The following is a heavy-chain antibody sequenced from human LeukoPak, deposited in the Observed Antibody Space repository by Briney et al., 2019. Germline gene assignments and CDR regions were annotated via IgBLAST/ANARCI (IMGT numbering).Heavy chain of an antibody. V-gene: IGHV4-34*01. D-gene: IGHD3-22*01. CDR2: INHSGST. Sequence: SETLSLTCAVNGGSFSGYYWSWLRQPPGKGLEWIGEINHSGSTNYNPSLKSRVTISVDTSKNQFSLKLSSVTAADTAVYYCARGTYYYDSSGYYPYYYYYYMDVWGKGTTVTVSS. J-gene: IGHJ6*03. CDR1: GGSFSGYY. CDR3: ARGTYYYDSSGYYPYYYYYYMDV.